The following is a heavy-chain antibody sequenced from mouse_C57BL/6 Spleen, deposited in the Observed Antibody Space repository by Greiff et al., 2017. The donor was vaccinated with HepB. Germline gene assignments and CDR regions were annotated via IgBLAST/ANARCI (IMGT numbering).Heavy chain of an antibody. J-gene: IGHJ1*03. CDR1: GYAFTNYL. CDR3: ARGRSSYGYFDV. D-gene: IGHD1-1*01. CDR2: INPGSGGT. V-gene: IGHV1-54*01. Sequence: QVQLKQSGAELVRPGTSVKVSCKASGYAFTNYLIEWVKQRPGQGLEWIGVINPGSGGTNYNEKFKGKATLTADKSSSTAYMQLSSLTSEDSAVYFCARGRSSYGYFDVWGTGTTVTVSS.